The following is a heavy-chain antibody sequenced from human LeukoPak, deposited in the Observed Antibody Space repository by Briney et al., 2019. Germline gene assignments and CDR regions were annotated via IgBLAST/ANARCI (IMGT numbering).Heavy chain of an antibody. D-gene: IGHD6-13*01. CDR2: IYHSGST. CDR1: GASVSSGGYY. CDR3: GRETIAATGTAVFFDY. Sequence: SETPSLTCTVPGASVSSGGYYWTWIRQPPGKGLEWIGYIYHSGSTTYNPSLKSRVTISVDTSKNQFSLKLTSVTAADTAVYHCGRETIAATGTAVFFDYWGQGTLVTVSS. V-gene: IGHV4-61*08. J-gene: IGHJ4*02.